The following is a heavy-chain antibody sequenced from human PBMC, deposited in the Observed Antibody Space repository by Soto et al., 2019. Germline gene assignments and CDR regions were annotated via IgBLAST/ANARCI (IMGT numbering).Heavy chain of an antibody. D-gene: IGHD2-21*02. Sequence: EEQLAESGGGLIQPGGSLRLSCAASGFFVSNNYMNWVRQAPGKGLEWVSVIYTDGRTAYADSVKGRFTISRDNSKNTRYLQMSSLRPDDTAVYYWARGGHGGNSSPAGDCFDIWGRGTMVTVSS. CDR1: GFFVSNNY. CDR3: ARGGHGGNSSPAGDCFDI. V-gene: IGHV3-53*01. J-gene: IGHJ3*02. CDR2: IYTDGRT.